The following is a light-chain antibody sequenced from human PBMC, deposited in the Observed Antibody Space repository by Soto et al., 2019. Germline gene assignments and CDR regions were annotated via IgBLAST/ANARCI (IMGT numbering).Light chain of an antibody. CDR3: ISYTSSSKV. Sequence: QSALTQPASVSGSPGQSITISFTGTSSDVGGYNYVSWYQQHPGKAPKLMIYEVSNRPSGVSNRFSGSKSGNTASLTISGLQAEDEADYYCISYTSSSKVFGTGTKLTVL. V-gene: IGLV2-14*01. CDR1: SSDVGGYNY. CDR2: EVS. J-gene: IGLJ1*01.